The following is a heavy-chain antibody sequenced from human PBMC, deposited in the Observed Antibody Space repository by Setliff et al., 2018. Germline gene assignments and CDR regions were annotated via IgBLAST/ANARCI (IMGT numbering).Heavy chain of an antibody. V-gene: IGHV1-69*13. CDR3: ARVRDCSGGICHRGFHHYMDV. D-gene: IGHD2-15*01. CDR1: GGTLSSYA. CDR2: IIPMFGTT. J-gene: IGHJ6*03. Sequence: ASVKVSCKASGGTLSSYAIDWVRQAPGQGLEWMGGIIPMFGTTNYAQRFRGRVTITADESTTTAYLELSSLRSEDTAVYYCARVRDCSGGICHRGFHHYMDVWGKGTTVTVSS.